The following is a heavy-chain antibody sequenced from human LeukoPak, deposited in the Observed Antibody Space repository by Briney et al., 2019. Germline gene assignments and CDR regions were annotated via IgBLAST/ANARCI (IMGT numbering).Heavy chain of an antibody. V-gene: IGHV3-23*01. CDR1: GFTFSSYG. J-gene: IGHJ4*02. CDR2: ISGSGGST. Sequence: GGSLRLSCAASGFTFSSYGMSWVRQAPGKGLEWVSAISGSGGSTYYADSVKGRFTISRDNSKNTLYLQMNSLRAEDTAVYYCAKALGYCSGGSCYPSDYWGQGTLVTVSS. D-gene: IGHD2-15*01. CDR3: AKALGYCSGGSCYPSDY.